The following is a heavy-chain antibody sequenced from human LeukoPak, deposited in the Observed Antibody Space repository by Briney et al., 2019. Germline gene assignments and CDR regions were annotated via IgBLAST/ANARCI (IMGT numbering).Heavy chain of an antibody. J-gene: IGHJ3*02. V-gene: IGHV4-61*02. D-gene: IGHD3-3*01. Sequence: SQTLSLTCTVSGGSISSGSYYWSWIRQPAGKGLEWIGRIYTSGSTNYKPSLKSRVTISADTSKNQFSLKLSSVTAADTAVYYCARATYYDFWSGYGFDIWGQGTMVTVSS. CDR2: IYTSGST. CDR3: ARATYYDFWSGYGFDI. CDR1: GGSISSGSYY.